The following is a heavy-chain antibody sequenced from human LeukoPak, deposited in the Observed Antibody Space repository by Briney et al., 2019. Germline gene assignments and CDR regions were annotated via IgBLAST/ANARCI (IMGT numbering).Heavy chain of an antibody. D-gene: IGHD3-22*01. J-gene: IGHJ4*02. CDR2: INAGNGNT. CDR1: GYTFTSYA. V-gene: IGHV1-3*01. CDR3: ASPDYSSGYTPGAY. Sequence: ASVKVSCKASGYTFTSYAMHWVRQAPGQRLEWMGWINAGNGNTKYSQKFQGRVTITRDTSASTAYMELSSLRSEDTAVYYCASPDYSSGYTPGAYWGQGTLVTVSS.